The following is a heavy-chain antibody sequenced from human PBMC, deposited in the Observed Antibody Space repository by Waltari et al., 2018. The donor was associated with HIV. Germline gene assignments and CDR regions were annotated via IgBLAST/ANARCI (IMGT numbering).Heavy chain of an antibody. V-gene: IGHV3-15*05. J-gene: IGHJ4*02. CDR1: GFTFSNAW. D-gene: IGHD3-22*01. CDR3: TTDEFYYGNSGYFDY. CDR2: IKSKADGGTT. Sequence: EVPLVESGGDLVKPGGCLSLSCAASGFTFSNAWLRWVRRAPGKGPEWVGRIKSKADGGTTDYAAPVKGRFTISRDDSKNTLYLQMNSLRFEDTAVYYCTTDEFYYGNSGYFDYWGQGTLVTVSS.